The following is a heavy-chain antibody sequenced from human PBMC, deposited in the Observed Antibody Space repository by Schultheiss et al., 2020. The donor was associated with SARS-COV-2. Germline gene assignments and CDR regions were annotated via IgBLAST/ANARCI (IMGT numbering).Heavy chain of an antibody. CDR1: GGSFSGYY. V-gene: IGHV4-34*01. CDR2: INHSGST. D-gene: IGHD4-17*01. J-gene: IGHJ4*02. Sequence: SETLSLTCAVYGGSFSGYYWSWIRQPPGKGLEWIGEINHSGSTNYNPSLKSRVTISVDTSKKQFSLKLSSVTAADTAVYYCARGSTVLYGDYDDFDYWGQGTLVTVSS. CDR3: ARGSTVLYGDYDDFDY.